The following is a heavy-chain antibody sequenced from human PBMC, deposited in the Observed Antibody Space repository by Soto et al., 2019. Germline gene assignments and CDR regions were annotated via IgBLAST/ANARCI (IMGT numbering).Heavy chain of an antibody. CDR3: AKDWPGVGATNPYYYYYGMDV. Sequence: GGSLRLSCAASGFSFNKYAMHWVHQAPGKGLEWVAVISLDGSDKHADSVKGRFTISRDNSKNTVDLQMNSLRAEDTAVYYCAKDWPGVGATNPYYYYYGMDVWGQGTTVTVSS. D-gene: IGHD1-26*01. J-gene: IGHJ6*01. CDR2: ISLDGSDK. V-gene: IGHV3-30*07. CDR1: GFSFNKYA.